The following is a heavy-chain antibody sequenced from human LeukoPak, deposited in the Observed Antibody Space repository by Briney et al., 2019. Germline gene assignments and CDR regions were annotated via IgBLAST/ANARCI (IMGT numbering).Heavy chain of an antibody. Sequence: PGGSLRLSCSASGFTFSSYAMHWVRQVPGKGLVWVSRINSDGTSTSYADSVKGRFTISRDNAKNTLYLQMNSLRAEDTAVYYCATSRSFDYWGRGTLVAVSS. CDR3: ATSRSFDY. V-gene: IGHV3-74*01. J-gene: IGHJ4*02. D-gene: IGHD6-6*01. CDR1: GFTFSSYA. CDR2: INSDGTST.